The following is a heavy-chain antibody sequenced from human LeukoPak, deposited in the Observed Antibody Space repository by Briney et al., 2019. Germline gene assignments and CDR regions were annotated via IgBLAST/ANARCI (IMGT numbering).Heavy chain of an antibody. CDR3: ASSSWYGDAFDI. Sequence: GGSLRLSCAASGFTFDGCGMSWVRQAPGKGLEWVSGINWNGGSTGYADSVKGRFTISRDNAKNSLYLQMNSLRAEDTALYYCASSSWYGDAFDIWGQGTMVTVSS. V-gene: IGHV3-20*04. J-gene: IGHJ3*02. CDR2: INWNGGST. D-gene: IGHD6-13*01. CDR1: GFTFDGCG.